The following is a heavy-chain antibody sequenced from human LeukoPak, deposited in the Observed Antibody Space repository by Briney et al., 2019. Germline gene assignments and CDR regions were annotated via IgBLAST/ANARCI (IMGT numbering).Heavy chain of an antibody. CDR3: AKNTRRYCTGGSCYWEPFDY. CDR1: GFTFSGYG. Sequence: GGSLRLSCAASGFTFSGYGMHWVRQAPGKGLEWVAVISYDGSNKYYADSVKGRFTISRDNSKNTLYLQMNSLRADDTAVYYCAKNTRRYCTGGSCYWEPFDYWGQGTLVTVSS. J-gene: IGHJ4*02. D-gene: IGHD2-8*02. CDR2: ISYDGSNK. V-gene: IGHV3-30*18.